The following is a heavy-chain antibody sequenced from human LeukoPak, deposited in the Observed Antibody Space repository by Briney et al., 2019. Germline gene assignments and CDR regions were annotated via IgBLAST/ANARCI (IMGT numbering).Heavy chain of an antibody. Sequence: GGSLRLSCAASGFTFSTYSMNWVRQAPGKGLEWVSVIYSGGSTYYADSVKGRFTISRDNSKNTLYLQMNSLRAEDTAVYYCARGILTMFYFDYWGQGTLVTVSS. D-gene: IGHD3-10*02. CDR1: GFTFSTYS. CDR2: IYSGGST. J-gene: IGHJ4*02. CDR3: ARGILTMFYFDY. V-gene: IGHV3-66*01.